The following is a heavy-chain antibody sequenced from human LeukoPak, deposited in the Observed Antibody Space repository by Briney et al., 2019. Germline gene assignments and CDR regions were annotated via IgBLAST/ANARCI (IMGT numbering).Heavy chain of an antibody. D-gene: IGHD6-6*01. CDR3: ARDPQSSSFDY. CDR2: IYPGDSDT. V-gene: IGHV5-51*01. Sequence: GESLKISCKGSGYTFHSYWIAWVRQMPGKGPEWMGIIYPGDSDTRYSPSFQGQVTISADKSISTAYLQWSSLKASDTAMYYCARDPQSSSFDYWGQGTLVTVSS. CDR1: GYTFHSYW. J-gene: IGHJ4*02.